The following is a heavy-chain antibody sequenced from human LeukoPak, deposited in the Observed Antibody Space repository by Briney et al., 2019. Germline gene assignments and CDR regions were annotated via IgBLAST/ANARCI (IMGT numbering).Heavy chain of an antibody. Sequence: GGSLRLSCAASGFTFSSYGMHWVRQAPGKGLEWVAVISYDGSNKYYADSVKGRFTISRDNSKNTLYLQMNSLRAEDTAVYYCAKDTYYHDSSGYYVFDYWGQGTLVTVSS. CDR2: ISYDGSNK. D-gene: IGHD3-22*01. CDR3: AKDTYYHDSSGYYVFDY. J-gene: IGHJ4*02. V-gene: IGHV3-30*18. CDR1: GFTFSSYG.